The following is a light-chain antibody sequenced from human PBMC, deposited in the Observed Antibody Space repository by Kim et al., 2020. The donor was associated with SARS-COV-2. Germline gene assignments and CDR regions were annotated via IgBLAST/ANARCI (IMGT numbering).Light chain of an antibody. Sequence: DIQMTQSPSSLSASVGDSVTITCRANQTVDTYVNWYQQQPGKVPELLIYKASTLQTGVQSRFRGSASDKDFTLTINNLQPDDFASYYCQQTYSTVWTFGQGNKVNIK. J-gene: IGKJ1*01. CDR3: QQTYSTVWT. V-gene: IGKV1-39*01. CDR2: KAS. CDR1: QTVDTY.